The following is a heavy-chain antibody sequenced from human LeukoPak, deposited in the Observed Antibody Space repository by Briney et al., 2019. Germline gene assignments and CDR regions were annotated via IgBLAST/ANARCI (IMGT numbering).Heavy chain of an antibody. J-gene: IGHJ4*02. CDR1: GFTFSSYA. D-gene: IGHD3-3*01. V-gene: IGHV3-30-3*01. CDR2: ISNDGSNK. CDR3: ARGMGDFWSGYDY. Sequence: GRSLRLSCAASGFTFSSYAMHWVRQAPGKGLEWVAVISNDGSNKYYADSVKGRFTISRDNSKNTLYLQMNSLRAEDTAVYYCARGMGDFWSGYDYWGQGTLVTVSS.